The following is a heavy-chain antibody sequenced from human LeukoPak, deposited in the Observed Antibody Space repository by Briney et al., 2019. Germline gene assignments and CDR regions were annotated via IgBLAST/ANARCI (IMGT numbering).Heavy chain of an antibody. CDR1: GFSVTNDY. Sequence: GGSLRLSCTASGFSVTNDYTSWVRQTPGKGLECVAMIYTADATHYADSVKGRFTISRDSSKNTVYLQMKSLRAEDTAVYYCARASELDYWGQGTLVTVSS. CDR2: IYTADAT. CDR3: ARASELDY. V-gene: IGHV3-53*01. J-gene: IGHJ4*02. D-gene: IGHD1-14*01.